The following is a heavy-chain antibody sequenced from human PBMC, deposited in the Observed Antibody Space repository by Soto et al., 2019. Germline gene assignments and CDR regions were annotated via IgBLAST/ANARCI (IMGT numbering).Heavy chain of an antibody. Sequence: PGESLKISCKGSGYSFAGYWITWLRQKPGKGLEWMGRIDPSDSQTYYSPSFRGHVTISTTKSITTVFLQWSSLSASATAMYYCARQIYDSGTGPYSQYYFDSWGQGTPVTVAS. J-gene: IGHJ4*02. CDR2: IDPSDSQT. CDR1: GYSFAGYW. D-gene: IGHD2-8*02. CDR3: ARQIYDSGTGPYSQYYFDS. V-gene: IGHV5-10-1*01.